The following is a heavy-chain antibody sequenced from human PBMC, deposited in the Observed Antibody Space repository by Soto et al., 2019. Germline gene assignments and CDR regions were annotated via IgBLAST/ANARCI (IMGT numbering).Heavy chain of an antibody. D-gene: IGHD2-21*02. V-gene: IGHV3-23*01. CDR1: GLTFSHNA. J-gene: IGHJ1*01. Sequence: EVQLLESGGGLVQPGGSLRLSCAASGLTFSHNAMSWVRQAPGKGLEWVSTISGNGRVTYYTDSVKGRFTISRDNSKNTVYMQMNSLRAEDTAVYYCANRGDDIKFFQHGGQGTLVTVSS. CDR2: ISGNGRVT. CDR3: ANRGDDIKFFQH.